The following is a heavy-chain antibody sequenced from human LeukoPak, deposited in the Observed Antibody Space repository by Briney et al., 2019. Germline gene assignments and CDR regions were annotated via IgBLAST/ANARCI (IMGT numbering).Heavy chain of an antibody. J-gene: IGHJ4*02. CDR3: AKEASSGYGYFDY. D-gene: IGHD3-22*01. Sequence: GGSLRLSCAASGFTFDDYTMHWVRQAPGKGLEWVSLISWDGGSTYYADSVKGRFTISRDNSKNSLYLQMNSLRTEDTALYYCAKEASSGYGYFDYWGQGTLVTVSS. CDR1: GFTFDDYT. CDR2: ISWDGGST. V-gene: IGHV3-43*01.